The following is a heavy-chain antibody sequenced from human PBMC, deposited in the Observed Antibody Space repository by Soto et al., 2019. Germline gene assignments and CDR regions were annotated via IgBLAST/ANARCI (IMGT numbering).Heavy chain of an antibody. V-gene: IGHV1-18*01. Sequence: ASVKVSCKTSGYHFTAYGLAWLRQAPGQRPEWMGWASTNNADTNYAEKFQGRVTMTTDKSTTTTYMELRSLRSDDTAVYYCARELNTDSSAYYPFAYWGQGTLVTVYS. D-gene: IGHD3-22*01. CDR2: ASTNNADT. CDR3: ARELNTDSSAYYPFAY. J-gene: IGHJ4*02. CDR1: GYHFTAYG.